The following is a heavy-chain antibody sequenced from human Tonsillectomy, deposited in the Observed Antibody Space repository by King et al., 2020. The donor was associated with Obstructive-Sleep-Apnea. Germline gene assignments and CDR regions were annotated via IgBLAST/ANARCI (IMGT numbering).Heavy chain of an antibody. J-gene: IGHJ6*02. CDR2: ISYEGRNK. CDR1: GFTFSSYC. V-gene: IGHV3-30*18. CDR3: AKEMIATAAAGGMDV. D-gene: IGHD6-13*01. Sequence: VQLVESGGGVVQPGRSLRLSCAASGFTFSSYCMHWVRQAPGKGLEWVAVISYEGRNKYYADSVKGRFTVSRDNSKNTLYLQMNSLRPEDTAVYYCAKEMIATAAAGGMDVWGQGTTVTVSS.